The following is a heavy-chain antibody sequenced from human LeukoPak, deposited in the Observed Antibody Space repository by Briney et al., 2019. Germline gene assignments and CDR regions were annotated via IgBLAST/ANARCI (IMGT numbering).Heavy chain of an antibody. V-gene: IGHV3-30-3*01. Sequence: PGGSLRLSCAASGFTFSSYAMHWVRQAPGKGLEWVAVISYDGSNKYYADSVKGRFTISRDNSKNTLYLQMNSLRAEDTAVYYCARDIEEQQLVAGAYGMDVWGQGTTVTVSS. CDR1: GFTFSSYA. D-gene: IGHD6-13*01. J-gene: IGHJ6*02. CDR3: ARDIEEQQLVAGAYGMDV. CDR2: ISYDGSNK.